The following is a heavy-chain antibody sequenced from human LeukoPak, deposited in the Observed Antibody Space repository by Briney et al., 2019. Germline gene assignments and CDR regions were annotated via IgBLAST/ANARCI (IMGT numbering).Heavy chain of an antibody. CDR2: INPNSGGT. CDR3: ATYYYDSSGQSGAFDI. V-gene: IGHV1-2*02. D-gene: IGHD3-22*01. Sequence: GASVKVSCKASGYTFTGYYMHWVRQAPGQGLEWMGWINPNSGGTNYAQKFQGRVTMTRDTSISTAYMELSRLRSDDTAVYYCATYYYDSSGQSGAFDIWGQGTMVTVSS. J-gene: IGHJ3*02. CDR1: GYTFTGYY.